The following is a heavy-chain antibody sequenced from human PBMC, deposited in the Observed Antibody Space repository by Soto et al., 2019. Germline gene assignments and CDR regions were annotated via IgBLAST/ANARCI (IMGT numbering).Heavy chain of an antibody. Sequence: GGSLRLSCAASGFTFSSYAMSWVRQAPGKGLEWVSAISGSGGSTYYADSVKGRFTISRDNSKNTLYLQMNSLRAEDTAVYYYEKEGGYDFWGVYFDYGGQGTLVTVPS. V-gene: IGHV3-23*01. CDR1: GFTFSSYA. J-gene: IGHJ4*02. CDR2: ISGSGGST. D-gene: IGHD3-3*01. CDR3: EKEGGYDFWGVYFDY.